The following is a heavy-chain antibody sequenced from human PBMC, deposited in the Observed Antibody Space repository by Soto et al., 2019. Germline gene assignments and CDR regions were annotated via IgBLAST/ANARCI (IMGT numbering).Heavy chain of an antibody. CDR2: IGVSSDA. J-gene: IGHJ4*02. V-gene: IGHV3-23*01. Sequence: EVQLLESGGGLVQPGESLRLSCAASGFNFSSYAMSWARQAPGKGLEWVSSIGVSSDAYYADSVKGRFPISRDNSRNTLYLQMNSLRSEDTVLYYCSKNYFFDSWGQGTLVTVSS. CDR1: GFNFSSYA. CDR3: SKNYFFDS.